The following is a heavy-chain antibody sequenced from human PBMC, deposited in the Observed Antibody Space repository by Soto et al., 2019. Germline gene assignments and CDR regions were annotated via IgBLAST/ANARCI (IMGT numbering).Heavy chain of an antibody. CDR1: GFIFSDYG. D-gene: IGHD6-19*01. J-gene: IGHJ4*02. CDR2: IWYDGSKK. CDR3: AREGAVAGSQDF. V-gene: IGHV3-33*01. Sequence: GGSLRLSCAASGFIFSDYGIHWVRQAPGKGLEWVALIWYDGSKKYYADSVKGRFTVSRDNINSTLYLEMNSLRVEDSAVYYCAREGAVAGSQDFWGQGTLVTVSS.